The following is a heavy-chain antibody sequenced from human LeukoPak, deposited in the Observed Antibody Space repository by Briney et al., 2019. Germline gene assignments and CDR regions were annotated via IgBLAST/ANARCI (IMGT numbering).Heavy chain of an antibody. CDR2: IRGSDGST. Sequence: GGSLRLSCTASGFPFGDHSMSWVRQAPGKGLEWVSIIRGSDGSTYYADSVKGRFTTSRDNPKNTLYLEMNNLRAEDTALYYCAKARYTAGWYTFDYWGQGTQVTVSS. CDR1: GFPFGDHS. J-gene: IGHJ4*02. CDR3: AKARYTAGWYTFDY. V-gene: IGHV3-23*01. D-gene: IGHD6-19*01.